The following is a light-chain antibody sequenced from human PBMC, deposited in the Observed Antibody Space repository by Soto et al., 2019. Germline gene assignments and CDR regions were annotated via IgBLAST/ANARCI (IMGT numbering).Light chain of an antibody. CDR3: QQSYSAPWT. CDR2: DAS. J-gene: IGKJ1*01. Sequence: DIQMTQSPSSLAASVGARVTITCRASQSISTYLNWYQQKPGKAPKVLIFDASRLQSGVASRFSGSGSGTDFTVNISRQKPEDSATYYCQQSYSAPWTFGQGTKVQVK. V-gene: IGKV1-39*01. CDR1: QSISTY.